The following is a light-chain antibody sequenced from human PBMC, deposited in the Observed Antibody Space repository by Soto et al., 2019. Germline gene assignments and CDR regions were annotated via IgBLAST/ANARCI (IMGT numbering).Light chain of an antibody. J-gene: IGKJ4*01. Sequence: EIVLTQSPATLSLSPGERATLSCRASQSVSSYLAWYQQKPGQAPRLLIYDASNRATGIPARFSGSGSGTDFTLTISSREPEDFAVYYCQQRSNWQVTFGGGTKVEIK. CDR2: DAS. CDR1: QSVSSY. CDR3: QQRSNWQVT. V-gene: IGKV3-11*01.